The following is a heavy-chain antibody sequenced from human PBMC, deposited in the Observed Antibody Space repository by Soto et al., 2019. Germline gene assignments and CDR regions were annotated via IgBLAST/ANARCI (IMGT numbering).Heavy chain of an antibody. Sequence: GGSLRLSCAASGFTFRSYAMSWVRQAPGKGLEWVSAISGSGGSTYYADSVKGRFTISRDNSKNTLYLQMNSLRAEDTAVHSPARDYYGSRRKAFDIWGQGTMVTVS. CDR2: ISGSGGST. J-gene: IGHJ3*02. V-gene: IGHV3-23*01. CDR3: ARDYYGSRRKAFDI. D-gene: IGHD3-10*01. CDR1: GFTFRSYA.